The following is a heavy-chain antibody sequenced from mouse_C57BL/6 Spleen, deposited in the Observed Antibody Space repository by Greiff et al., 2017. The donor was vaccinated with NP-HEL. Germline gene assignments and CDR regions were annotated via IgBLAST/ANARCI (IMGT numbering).Heavy chain of an antibody. CDR1: GYTFTSYW. CDR2: IDPTDSDT. CDR3: ARWGNYGVFAY. Sequence: QVQLQQPGAELVRPGSSVKLSCKASGYTFTSYWMHWVKQRPIQGLEWIGNIDPTDSDTHYTQKFKDKATLTVDKSSSTAYMQLSSLTSEDSAVYYCARWGNYGVFAYWGQGTLVTVSA. J-gene: IGHJ3*01. D-gene: IGHD1-1*01. V-gene: IGHV1-52*01.